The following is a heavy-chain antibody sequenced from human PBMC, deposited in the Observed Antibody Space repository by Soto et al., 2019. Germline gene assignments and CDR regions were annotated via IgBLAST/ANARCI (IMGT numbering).Heavy chain of an antibody. Sequence: ASVKVSCKASGYSFTNNDVSWVRQATGQGLEWMGWMDPGSGDTGYAQKFQGRVTMTRDISIATAYMELSSLRSDDTAIYYCARMATFGSLNWFDPWGQGTLVTVSS. V-gene: IGHV1-8*01. CDR1: GYSFTNND. CDR3: ARMATFGSLNWFDP. CDR2: MDPGSGDT. J-gene: IGHJ5*02. D-gene: IGHD3-16*01.